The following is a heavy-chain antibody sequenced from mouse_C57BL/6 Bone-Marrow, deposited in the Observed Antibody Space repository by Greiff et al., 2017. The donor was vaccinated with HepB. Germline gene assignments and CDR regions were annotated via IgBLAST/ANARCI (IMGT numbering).Heavy chain of an antibody. CDR1: GFTFSSYA. Sequence: EVQRVESGGGLVKPGGSLKLSCAASGFTFSSYAMSWVRQTPEKRLEWVATISDGGSYTYYPDNVKGRFTISRDNAKNNLYLQMSHLKSEDTAMYYCARGYGSSCSYWYFDVWGTGTTVTVSS. V-gene: IGHV5-4*01. CDR2: ISDGGSYT. D-gene: IGHD1-1*01. CDR3: ARGYGSSCSYWYFDV. J-gene: IGHJ1*03.